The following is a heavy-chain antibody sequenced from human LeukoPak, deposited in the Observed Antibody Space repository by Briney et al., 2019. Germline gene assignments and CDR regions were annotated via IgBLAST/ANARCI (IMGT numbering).Heavy chain of an antibody. CDR2: ISGSGGST. V-gene: IGHV3-23*01. CDR3: AKAYCSGGSCYYFEN. D-gene: IGHD2-15*01. CDR1: GFTFSSYA. J-gene: IGHJ4*02. Sequence: GGSLRLSCAASGFTFSSYAMSWVRQAPGKGLEWVSAISGSGGSTYYADSVKGRFTISRDNAKNSLYLQMNSLRAEDTALYFCAKAYCSGGSCYYFENWGQGTLVSVSS.